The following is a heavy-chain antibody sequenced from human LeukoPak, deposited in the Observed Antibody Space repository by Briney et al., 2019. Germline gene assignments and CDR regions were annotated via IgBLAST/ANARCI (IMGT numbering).Heavy chain of an antibody. J-gene: IGHJ3*02. V-gene: IGHV4-59*01. Sequence: KPSETLSLTCTVSGGPISSYYWSWIRQPPGKGLEWIGYIYYSGSTNYNPSLKSRVTISVDTSKNQFSLKLSSVTAADTAVYYCARALDYGDYGKDDAFDIWGQGTMVTVSS. CDR2: IYYSGST. D-gene: IGHD4-17*01. CDR3: ARALDYGDYGKDDAFDI. CDR1: GGPISSYY.